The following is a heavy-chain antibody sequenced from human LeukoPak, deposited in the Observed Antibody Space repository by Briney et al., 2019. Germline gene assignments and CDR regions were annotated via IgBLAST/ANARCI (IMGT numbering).Heavy chain of an antibody. CDR1: GYTFTSYG. CDR2: ISPDNSNT. Sequence: ASVKDSCKASGYTFTSYGITWVRQAPGQGLEWMGWISPDNSNTNYAQKLQGRVTMTTDTSTTTAYMELRSLRSDDTAVYYCARGQGSGSYFALDYWGQGTLVTVSS. J-gene: IGHJ4*02. V-gene: IGHV1-18*01. CDR3: ARGQGSGSYFALDY. D-gene: IGHD1-26*01.